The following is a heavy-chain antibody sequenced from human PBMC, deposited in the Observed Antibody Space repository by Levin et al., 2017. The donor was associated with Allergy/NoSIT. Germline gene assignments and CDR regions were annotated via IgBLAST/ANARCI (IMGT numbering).Heavy chain of an antibody. CDR1: GGSISSSSYY. CDR2: IYYSGST. Sequence: PSETLSLTCTVSGGSISSSSYYWGWIRQPPGTGLEWIGSIYYSGSTYYNPSLKSRVTISVDTSKNQFSLKLSSVTAADTAVYYCARHVKPPAAPKNYYYYMDVWGKGTTVTVSS. J-gene: IGHJ6*03. D-gene: IGHD6-6*01. V-gene: IGHV4-39*01. CDR3: ARHVKPPAAPKNYYYYMDV.